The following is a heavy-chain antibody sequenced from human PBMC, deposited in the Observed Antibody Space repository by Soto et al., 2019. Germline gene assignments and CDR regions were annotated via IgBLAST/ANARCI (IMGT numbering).Heavy chain of an antibody. CDR2: FVPLFGST. CDR1: GGTFSGYA. D-gene: IGHD2-15*01. J-gene: IGHJ4*02. Sequence: QVQLVQSGAEVKKPGSSVKVSCQASGGTFSGYALTWVRQAPGQGLEWMGDFVPLFGSTNYAQKFAGRITIIADESTSTGYMELSTLRSEDTAVYYCATHSLGTSSPPYFDNWGQGTLVTVSS. V-gene: IGHV1-69*01. CDR3: ATHSLGTSSPPYFDN.